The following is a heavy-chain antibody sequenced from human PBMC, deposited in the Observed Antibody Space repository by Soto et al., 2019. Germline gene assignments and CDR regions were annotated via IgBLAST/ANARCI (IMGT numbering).Heavy chain of an antibody. CDR1: GYTLTELS. Sequence: GASVKVSCKVSGYTLTELSMHWVRQAPGKGLEWMGGFDPEDGETIYAQKFQGRVTMTEDTSTDTAYMELSSLRSEDTAVYYCETGWLQSRVPNYWGQGTLVTVSS. J-gene: IGHJ4*02. CDR3: ETGWLQSRVPNY. CDR2: FDPEDGET. V-gene: IGHV1-24*01. D-gene: IGHD5-12*01.